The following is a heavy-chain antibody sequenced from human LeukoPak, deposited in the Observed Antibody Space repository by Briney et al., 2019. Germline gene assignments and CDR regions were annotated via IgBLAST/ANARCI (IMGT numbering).Heavy chain of an antibody. CDR1: GGSISSYY. Sequence: SETLSLTCTVSGGSISSYYWSWIRQPPGKGLEWIGYIYTSGSTNYNPSLKSRATISVDTSKNQFSLKLSSVTAADTAVYYCARLDSSGYYYWVAFDIWGQGTMVTVSS. V-gene: IGHV4-4*09. CDR2: IYTSGST. J-gene: IGHJ3*02. D-gene: IGHD3-22*01. CDR3: ARLDSSGYYYWVAFDI.